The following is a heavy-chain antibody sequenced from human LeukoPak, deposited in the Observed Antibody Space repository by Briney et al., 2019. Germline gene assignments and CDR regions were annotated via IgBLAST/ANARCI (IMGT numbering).Heavy chain of an antibody. CDR1: GFTFSSYW. CDR2: ISHDGSEK. V-gene: IGHV3-7*01. Sequence: GGSLRLSCAASGFTFSSYWMSWVRQAPGKGLEWVGQISHDGSEKYYVDSVRGRFTFSRDNAKNSLYPQMNSLRAEDTAVYYCARDSSGTTFDYWGQGTLVTVSS. D-gene: IGHD1-7*01. J-gene: IGHJ4*02. CDR3: ARDSSGTTFDY.